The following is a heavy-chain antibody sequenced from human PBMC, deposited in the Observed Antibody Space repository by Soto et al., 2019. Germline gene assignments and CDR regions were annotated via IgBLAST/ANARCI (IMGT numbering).Heavy chain of an antibody. V-gene: IGHV1-8*02. Sequence: ASVKVSCKASGYDFTAYDINWVRQASGQGLEWMGWMNPINGATGTARRFQGRGPMTRNTATGTAYLELTSLRSDDTAVYYCGRGPSPRAPAGGTPYYYAMDAWGQGTTVTVSS. CDR3: GRGPSPRAPAGGTPYYYAMDA. J-gene: IGHJ6*02. CDR1: GYDFTAYD. CDR2: MNPINGAT. D-gene: IGHD6-13*01.